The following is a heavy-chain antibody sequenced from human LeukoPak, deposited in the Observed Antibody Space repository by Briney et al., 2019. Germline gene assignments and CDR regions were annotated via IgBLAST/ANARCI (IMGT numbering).Heavy chain of an antibody. CDR3: TTAHPYYDIVTGYYITPSHAEDGRRHL. D-gene: IGHD3-9*01. Sequence: GKGLEWVGRSKSKTDGGTTDYAAPVKGRFTISRDDSKNTLYLQMTSLKTEDTAVYYCTTAHPYYDIVTGYYITPSHAEDGRRHL. CDR2: SKSKTDGGTT. V-gene: IGHV3-15*01. J-gene: IGHJ2*01.